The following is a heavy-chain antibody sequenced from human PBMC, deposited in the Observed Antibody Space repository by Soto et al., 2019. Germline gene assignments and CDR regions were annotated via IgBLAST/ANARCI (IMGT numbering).Heavy chain of an antibody. V-gene: IGHV3-23*01. Sequence: GGSLRLSCAASGFTFSSYAMSWVRQAPGKGLEWVSAMSGSGGSTYYADSVKGRFTISRDNSKNTLYLQMNSLRAEDTAVYYGAKDFLPYYYDSSGYMSWGQGTLVTVSS. CDR1: GFTFSSYA. CDR2: MSGSGGST. CDR3: AKDFLPYYYDSSGYMS. J-gene: IGHJ5*02. D-gene: IGHD3-22*01.